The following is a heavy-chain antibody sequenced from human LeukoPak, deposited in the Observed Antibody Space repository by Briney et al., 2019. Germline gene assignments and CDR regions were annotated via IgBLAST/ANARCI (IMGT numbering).Heavy chain of an antibody. J-gene: IGHJ4*02. V-gene: IGHV3-48*04. CDR1: GFTFSTSS. CDR3: AGGVGVFDY. CDR2: ISSDGNSI. D-gene: IGHD1-26*01. Sequence: GGSLRLSCAASGFTFSTSSLNWVRQAPGKGLEWVSYISSDGNSIYYADSVKGRFTISRDNAKNSLYLQMNSLRAEDTAVYYCAGGVGVFDYWGQGTLVTVSS.